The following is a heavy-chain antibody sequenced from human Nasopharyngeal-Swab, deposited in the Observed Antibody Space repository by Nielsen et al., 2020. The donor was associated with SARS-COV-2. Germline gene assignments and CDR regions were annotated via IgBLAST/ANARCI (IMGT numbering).Heavy chain of an antibody. D-gene: IGHD2-21*02. CDR2: ITGSGDYT. Sequence: GESLKISCAASGFTFNTSTMSWVRQAPGKGLEWVSAITGSGDYTSYADSVKGRFTISRDNSKNTLYLQMNSLRAEDTAVYYCAKGAYCGGDCYGYFDYWGQGTLVTVSS. J-gene: IGHJ4*02. CDR3: AKGAYCGGDCYGYFDY. CDR1: GFTFNTST. V-gene: IGHV3-23*01.